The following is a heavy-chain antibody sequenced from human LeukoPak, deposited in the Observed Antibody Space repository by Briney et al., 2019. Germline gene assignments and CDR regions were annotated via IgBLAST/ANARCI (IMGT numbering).Heavy chain of an antibody. J-gene: IGHJ4*02. CDR1: GGSISNYY. CDR2: IYYTGST. D-gene: IGHD3-3*01. V-gene: IGHV4-59*01. Sequence: KPSETLSLTCTVSGGSISNYYWSWIRQPPGKGLEWIGYIYYTGSTNYNPSLKSRVTISVDTSKNQFSLKLTSVTAADTAVYYCARARTIFGVVIMDYWGQGTLVTVSS. CDR3: ARARTIFGVVIMDY.